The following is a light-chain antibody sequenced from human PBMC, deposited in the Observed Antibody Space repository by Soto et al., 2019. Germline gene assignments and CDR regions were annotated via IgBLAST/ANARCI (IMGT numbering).Light chain of an antibody. Sequence: AIQMTQSPSSLSASVGDRFTITCRASQGIRNDLGWYQQKPGNXPKXXIYGAFNLQTGVPSRFSGSGFGTDLTITISSLQPEDVETYYCLQDHNYPWTFGQGTKVDIK. CDR2: GAF. CDR1: QGIRND. CDR3: LQDHNYPWT. J-gene: IGKJ1*01. V-gene: IGKV1-6*01.